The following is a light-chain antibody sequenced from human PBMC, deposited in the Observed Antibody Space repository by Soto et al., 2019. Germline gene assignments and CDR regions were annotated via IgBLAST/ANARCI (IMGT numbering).Light chain of an antibody. Sequence: EIVLTQSPGTLSLSPGETVTLSCRASQSVTNNYLAWCQQKRDQAPRLLIYGASNRATGIPDRFSGGGSGTDFILTIIRLEPEDFAVYYCQQYGSSPQTFGQGTKVDIK. CDR3: QQYGSSPQT. CDR1: QSVTNNY. V-gene: IGKV3-20*01. J-gene: IGKJ1*01. CDR2: GAS.